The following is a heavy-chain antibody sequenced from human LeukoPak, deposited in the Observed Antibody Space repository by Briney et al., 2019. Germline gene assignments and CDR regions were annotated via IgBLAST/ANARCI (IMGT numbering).Heavy chain of an antibody. Sequence: AGGSLRLSCAASGFTFSSYAMSWVRQAPGKGLEWVSAISGSGGSTYYADSVKGRFTISRDNSKNTLYLQMSSLRAEDTAVYYCAKDRFGYYGSRDAFDIWGQGTMVTVSS. CDR1: GFTFSSYA. CDR3: AKDRFGYYGSRDAFDI. V-gene: IGHV3-23*01. J-gene: IGHJ3*02. D-gene: IGHD3-10*01. CDR2: ISGSGGST.